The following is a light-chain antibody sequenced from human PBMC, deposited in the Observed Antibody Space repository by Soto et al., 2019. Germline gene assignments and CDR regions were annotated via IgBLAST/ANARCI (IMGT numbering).Light chain of an antibody. V-gene: IGKV3-20*01. CDR2: GAS. Sequence: EIVLTQSPGTLSLSPGERATLSFMASQRISNSYLAWYQQKPGQAPRLLIYGASSRATGIPDRFSGSGSGTDFTLTISRLEPEDFAVYYCQQYAYSPWTFGQGTKVDIK. CDR1: QRISNSY. CDR3: QQYAYSPWT. J-gene: IGKJ1*01.